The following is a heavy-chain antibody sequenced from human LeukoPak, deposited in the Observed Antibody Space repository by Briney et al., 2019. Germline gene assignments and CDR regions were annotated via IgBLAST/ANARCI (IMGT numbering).Heavy chain of an antibody. Sequence: SVKVSCKASGGTFSSYAISWVRQVPGQGPEWMGGIIPISGTANYAQKFQGRVTITADESTSTAYMELSSLRSEDTAVYYCAKFGEFYGMDVWGQGTTVTVSS. V-gene: IGHV1-69*01. J-gene: IGHJ6*02. CDR3: AKFGEFYGMDV. D-gene: IGHD3-10*01. CDR2: IIPISGTA. CDR1: GGTFSSYA.